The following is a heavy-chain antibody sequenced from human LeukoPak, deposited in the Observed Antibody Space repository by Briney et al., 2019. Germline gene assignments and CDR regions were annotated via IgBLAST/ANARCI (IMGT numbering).Heavy chain of an antibody. CDR2: IYYSGST. D-gene: IGHD3-10*01. V-gene: IGHV4-59*01. J-gene: IGHJ4*02. CDR1: GGSISSYY. CDR3: AVGAHPGSYHFDY. Sequence: SETLSLTCIVSGGSISSYYWRWIRQPPGEGLEWIGYIYYSGSTNYNPSLKSRVTISVDTSKNQFSLKLSSVTAADTAVYYCAVGAHPGSYHFDYWGQGTLVTVSS.